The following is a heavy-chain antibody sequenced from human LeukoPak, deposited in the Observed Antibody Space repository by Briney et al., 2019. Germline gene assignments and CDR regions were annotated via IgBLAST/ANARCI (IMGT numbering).Heavy chain of an antibody. V-gene: IGHV3-48*03. J-gene: IGHJ4*02. CDR3: ARVRRGEWLSPETFFDY. CDR1: GFTFSSYE. Sequence: GGSLRLSCAASGFTFSSYEMNWVRQAPGKGLEWVSYISSSGSTIYYADSVKGRFTISRDNAKNSLYLQMNSLRAEDTAVYYCARVRRGEWLSPETFFDYWGQGTLVTVSS. D-gene: IGHD3-3*01. CDR2: ISSSGSTI.